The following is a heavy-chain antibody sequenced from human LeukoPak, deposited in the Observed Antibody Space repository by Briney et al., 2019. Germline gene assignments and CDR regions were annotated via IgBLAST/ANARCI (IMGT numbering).Heavy chain of an antibody. CDR2: IYYSGST. CDR1: GGSISSSSYY. D-gene: IGHD1-26*01. CDR3: ARGRSNYYGMDV. Sequence: SETLSLTCTVPGGSISSSSYYWGWIRQPPGKGLEWIGSIYYSGSTNYSPSLKSRVTMSVDTSKNLFSLKVSSVTAADTAVYYCARGRSNYYGMDVWGQGTTVTVSS. V-gene: IGHV4-39*07. J-gene: IGHJ6*02.